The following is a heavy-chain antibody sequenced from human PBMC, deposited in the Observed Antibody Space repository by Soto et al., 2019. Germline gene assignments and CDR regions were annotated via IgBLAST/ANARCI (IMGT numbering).Heavy chain of an antibody. Sequence: GGSLRLSCAASGFTFSNYAMIWVRQAPGKGLEWVSAISGSGDATYYSGSVRGRFTISRDNSKNTLHLQTNSLRAEDTAVYYCAKDLTPWTRHSLTEWGQGTLVTVSS. V-gene: IGHV3-23*01. CDR1: GFTFSNYA. J-gene: IGHJ4*02. CDR2: ISGSGDAT. CDR3: AKDLTPWTRHSLTE. D-gene: IGHD2-21*02.